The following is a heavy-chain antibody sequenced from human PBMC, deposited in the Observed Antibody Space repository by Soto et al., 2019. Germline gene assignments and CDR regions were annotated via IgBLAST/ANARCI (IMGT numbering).Heavy chain of an antibody. CDR3: ASGGWGSSWYEGGSRIDY. V-gene: IGHV3-13*01. J-gene: IGHJ4*02. CDR1: GFTFSSYD. D-gene: IGHD6-13*01. Sequence: EVQLVESGGGLVQPGGSLRLSCAASGFTFSSYDMHWVRQVAGKGLEWVSAIGVAGDTYYPDSVKGRFTISRENAKNSLYLQKNRLRAEDTAVYYCASGGWGSSWYEGGSRIDYWGQGTLVTVSS. CDR2: IGVAGDT.